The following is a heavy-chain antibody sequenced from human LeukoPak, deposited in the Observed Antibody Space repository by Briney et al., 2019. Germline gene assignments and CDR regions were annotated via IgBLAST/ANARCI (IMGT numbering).Heavy chain of an antibody. J-gene: IGHJ4*02. D-gene: IGHD6-13*01. V-gene: IGHV4-34*01. CDR3: ARVGPIAAAGSFDY. Sequence: SETLSLTCAVYGGSFSGYYWSWIRQPPGKGLEWIGEINHSGSTNYNPSLKSRVTISVVTSQNQFSLKLSSVTAADTAVYYCARVGPIAAAGSFDYWGQGTLVTVSS. CDR2: INHSGST. CDR1: GGSFSGYY.